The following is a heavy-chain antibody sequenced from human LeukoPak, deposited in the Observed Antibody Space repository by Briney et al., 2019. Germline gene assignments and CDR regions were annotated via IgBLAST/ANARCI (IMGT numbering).Heavy chain of an antibody. J-gene: IGHJ4*02. CDR2: TNPNSGNT. D-gene: IGHD6-13*01. CDR1: GYTFTSYD. V-gene: IGHV1-8*01. Sequence: GSSVKVSCKASGYTFTSYDINWVRQATGQGLEWMGWTNPNSGNTGYAQKFQGRVTMTRNTSISTAYMELSSLRSEDTAVYYCARAGARQIAAVGYGGQGTLVTVSS. CDR3: ARAGARQIAAVGY.